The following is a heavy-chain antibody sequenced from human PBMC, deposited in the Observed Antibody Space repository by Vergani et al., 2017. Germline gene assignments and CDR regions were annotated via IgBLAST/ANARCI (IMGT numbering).Heavy chain of an antibody. V-gene: IGHV4-38-2*02. CDR3: AREGAMVRGEDYYYMDV. CDR2: IDRTGRT. J-gene: IGHJ6*03. D-gene: IGHD3-10*01. Sequence: QVQLQESGPRLVKPSETLSLICSVSGYSISSGYFWGWIRQSPGKGLEWLGTIDRTGRTHLSPSLKSRLTISVDTTKNQFSLRLTSATAADTAVYYCAREGAMVRGEDYYYMDVWGKGTTVTVSS. CDR1: GYSISSGYF.